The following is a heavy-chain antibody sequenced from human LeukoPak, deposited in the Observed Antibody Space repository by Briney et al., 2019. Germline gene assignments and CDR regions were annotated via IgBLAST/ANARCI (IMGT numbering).Heavy chain of an antibody. Sequence: GGSLRLSCAASGFTFSYYSMNWVRQAPGKGLEWVANIKQDGSEKYYVDSVKGRFTISRDNAKNSLYLQMNSLRAEDTAVYYCARHYGSGSCPRSDYWGQGTLVTVSS. J-gene: IGHJ4*02. D-gene: IGHD3-10*01. CDR2: IKQDGSEK. V-gene: IGHV3-7*01. CDR3: ARHYGSGSCPRSDY. CDR1: GFTFSYYS.